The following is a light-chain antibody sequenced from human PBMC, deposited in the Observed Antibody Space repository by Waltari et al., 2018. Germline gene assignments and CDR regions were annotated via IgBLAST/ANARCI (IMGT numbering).Light chain of an antibody. CDR3: QQYYEWPLT. Sequence: DIVMTQSPDSLAVSLGERATINCKSSQSVLYSSNNKNYLAWYQQKPGQPPKLLIYWASTRESGVPDRFSGSGSGTDFTLAISSLQSEDFAVYYCQQYYEWPLTFGGGTKVEIK. CDR1: QSVLYSSNNKNY. CDR2: WAS. J-gene: IGKJ4*01. V-gene: IGKV4-1*01.